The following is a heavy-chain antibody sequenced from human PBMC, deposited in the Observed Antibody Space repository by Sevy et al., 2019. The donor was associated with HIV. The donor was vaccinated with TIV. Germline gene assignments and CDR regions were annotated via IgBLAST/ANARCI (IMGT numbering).Heavy chain of an antibody. CDR1: GFTFSSYS. J-gene: IGHJ4*02. CDR2: ISSSSSYI. V-gene: IGHV3-21*01. D-gene: IGHD6-13*01. CDR3: VREEVAADDFDY. Sequence: GGSLRLCCAASGFTFSSYSMNWVRQAPGKGLEWVSSISSSSSYIYYADSVKGRFTISRDNAKNSLYLQMNSLRAEDTAVYYCVREEVAADDFDYWGQGTLVTVSS.